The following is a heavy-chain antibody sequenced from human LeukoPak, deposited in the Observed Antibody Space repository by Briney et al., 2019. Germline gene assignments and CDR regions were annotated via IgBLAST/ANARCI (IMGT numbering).Heavy chain of an antibody. Sequence: ASVKVSCKASGYTFTSYDINWVRQATGPGLEWMGWMNPNSGNTGYAQKFQGRVTMTRNTSISTAYMELSSLRSEDTAVYYCARKVEWRAGCYYYYGMDVWGQGTTVTVSS. J-gene: IGHJ6*02. V-gene: IGHV1-8*01. CDR1: GYTFTSYD. D-gene: IGHD3-3*01. CDR3: ARKVEWRAGCYYYYGMDV. CDR2: MNPNSGNT.